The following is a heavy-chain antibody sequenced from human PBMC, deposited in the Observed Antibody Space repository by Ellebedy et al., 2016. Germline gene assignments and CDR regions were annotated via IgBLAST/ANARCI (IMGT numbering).Heavy chain of an antibody. Sequence: SLKISXAASGFTFDDYAMHWVRQAPGKGLEWVSGISWNSGSIGYADSVKGRFTISRDNAKNSLYLQMNSLRAEDTAVYYCAREAGDQLLSVYFDYWGQGTLVTVSS. CDR2: ISWNSGSI. J-gene: IGHJ4*02. CDR1: GFTFDDYA. D-gene: IGHD2-2*01. CDR3: AREAGDQLLSVYFDY. V-gene: IGHV3-9*01.